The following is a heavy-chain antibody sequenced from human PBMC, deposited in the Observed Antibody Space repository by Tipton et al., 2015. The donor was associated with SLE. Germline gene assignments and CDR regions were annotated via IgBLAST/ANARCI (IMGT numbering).Heavy chain of an antibody. D-gene: IGHD2-21*01. J-gene: IGHJ6*02. Sequence: TLSLTCTVSGGSISGYYWSWIRQSPGKGLEWIGYIYYSGSTNYSPSLRSRVTISVDTSKNQFSLKVRSVTAADTAVYYCARVKHCGGDCYPTPNYYSFYHLDVWGQGTTVTVSS. CDR2: IYYSGST. V-gene: IGHV4-59*01. CDR3: ARVKHCGGDCYPTPNYYSFYHLDV. CDR1: GGSISGYY.